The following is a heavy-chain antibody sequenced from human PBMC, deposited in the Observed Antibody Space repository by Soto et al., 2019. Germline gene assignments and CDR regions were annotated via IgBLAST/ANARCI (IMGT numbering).Heavy chain of an antibody. V-gene: IGHV5-51*01. CDR2: IYPGDSDT. Sequence: PGESLKISCKGSGYSFTSYWIGWVRQMPGKGLEWMGIIYPGDSDTRYSPSFQGQVTISADKSISTAYLQWSSLKASGTAMYYCARQIYDSDTGPNFQYYFDSWGQGTPVTVSS. CDR3: ARQIYDSDTGPNFQYYFDS. D-gene: IGHD3-22*01. CDR1: GYSFTSYW. J-gene: IGHJ4*02.